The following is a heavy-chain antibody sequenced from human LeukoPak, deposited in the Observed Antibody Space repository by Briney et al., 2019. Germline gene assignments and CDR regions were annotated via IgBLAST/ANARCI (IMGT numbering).Heavy chain of an antibody. CDR3: VRGYSFGPYGMDV. D-gene: IGHD2-15*01. CDR1: GFPFSSYA. CDR2: ISDSGGST. V-gene: IGHV3-64D*09. Sequence: GGSVRLSCSASGFPFSSYAMHWVRQAPGKGLEYVSAISDSGGSTYYADSVKGRFTISRDNSKNTLYLQMSSLRAEDTAVYFCVRGYSFGPYGMDVWGTGSTVTVSS. J-gene: IGHJ6*04.